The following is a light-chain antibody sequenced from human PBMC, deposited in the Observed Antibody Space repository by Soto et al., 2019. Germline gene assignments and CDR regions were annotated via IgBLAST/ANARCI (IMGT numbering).Light chain of an antibody. CDR3: QQSYSTPTP. CDR1: QSISSY. J-gene: IGKJ5*01. Sequence: DIQMTQSPSSLSASVGDRVTITCRASQSISSYLNWYQQKPGKAPKLLIYAASSLQSGVSSRFSGSGSGTDFTLTISSLQPEDFATYYCQQSYSTPTPFGPGTRLEIK. V-gene: IGKV1-39*01. CDR2: AAS.